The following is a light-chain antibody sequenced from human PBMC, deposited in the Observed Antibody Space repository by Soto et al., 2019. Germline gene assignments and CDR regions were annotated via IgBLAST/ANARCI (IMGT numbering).Light chain of an antibody. V-gene: IGKV3-15*01. CDR3: QQYRT. Sequence: EIVMTQSPATRSVSPGERATLSCRASQSVSSNLAWYQQKPGQAPRLLIYGASTRATGIPARFSGSGSGTEFTLTISSLQSEDFAVYYCQQYRTFGQGTKVEI. CDR2: GAS. J-gene: IGKJ1*01. CDR1: QSVSSN.